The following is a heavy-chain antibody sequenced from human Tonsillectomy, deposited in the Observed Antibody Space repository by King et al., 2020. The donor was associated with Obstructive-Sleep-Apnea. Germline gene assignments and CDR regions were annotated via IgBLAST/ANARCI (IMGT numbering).Heavy chain of an antibody. V-gene: IGHV5-10-1*03. Sequence: QLWHSGAEVKKPGESLRISCKGRGDRFTIYLISWARQRTGKRLEWNGRIDSSDVYSNYCPTFQCHVNIAADKSISTAYLQWSRLKASDTAMYYCARHPPGQRNYYYGMDVWGQGTTVTVSS. D-gene: IGHD5-24*01. CDR3: ARHPPGQRNYYYGMDV. J-gene: IGHJ6*02. CDR2: IDSSDVYS. CDR1: GDRFTIYL.